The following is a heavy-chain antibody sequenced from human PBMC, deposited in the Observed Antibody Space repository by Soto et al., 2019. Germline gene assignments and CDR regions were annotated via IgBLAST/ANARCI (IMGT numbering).Heavy chain of an antibody. CDR2: IYYSGRT. Sequence: SQTLSLTCTPSGGRLSGYFSPSNRAPPRKGLEWIGYIYYSGRTNYSPSLKSRVSISVDTSKNHFSLQLRSVTAADTAVYYCARVGGDDFGDSGGFDYWGQGTLVTAPQ. CDR1: GGRLSGYF. D-gene: IGHD4-17*01. CDR3: ARVGGDDFGDSGGFDY. J-gene: IGHJ4*02. V-gene: IGHV4-59*01.